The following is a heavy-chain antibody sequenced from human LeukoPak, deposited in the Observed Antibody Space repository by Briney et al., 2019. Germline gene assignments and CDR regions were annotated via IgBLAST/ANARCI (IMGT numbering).Heavy chain of an antibody. D-gene: IGHD1-26*01. V-gene: IGHV5-51*01. CDR2: IYPDDSNT. CDR3: ARCLQMGATKPFDY. J-gene: IGHJ4*02. Sequence: GESLKISCQGSGYNFPIYWIGWVRQMPGQGLEWMGIIYPDDSNTIYGPSFQGQVTISADKSINTAYLEWSSLKASDTAMYYCARCLQMGATKPFDYWGQGTLVTVSS. CDR1: GYNFPIYW.